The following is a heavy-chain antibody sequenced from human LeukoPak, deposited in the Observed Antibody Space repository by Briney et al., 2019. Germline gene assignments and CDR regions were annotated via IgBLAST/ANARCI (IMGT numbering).Heavy chain of an antibody. V-gene: IGHV3-33*08. J-gene: IGHJ4*02. Sequence: PGGSLRLSCVASGFPFSSYWMTWVRQAPGKGLEWVAVIWYDGSNKYYADSVKGRFTISRDNSKNTLYLEMSSLRAEDTAVYYCTSFEYWGQGTLVTVSS. CDR3: TSFEY. CDR2: IWYDGSNK. CDR1: GFPFSSYW.